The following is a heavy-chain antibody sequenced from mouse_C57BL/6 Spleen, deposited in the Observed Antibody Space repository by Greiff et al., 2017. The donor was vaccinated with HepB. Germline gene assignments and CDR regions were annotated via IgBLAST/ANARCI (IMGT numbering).Heavy chain of an antibody. CDR3: ARGLRGY. Sequence: EVQLQESGPGLVKPSQSLSLTCSVTGYSITSGYYWNWIRQFPGNKLEWMGYISYDGSNNYNPSLKNRISITRDTSKNQFFLKLNSVTTEDTATYYCARGLRGYWGQGTSVTVSS. J-gene: IGHJ4*01. CDR2: ISYDGSN. V-gene: IGHV3-6*01. D-gene: IGHD6-2*01. CDR1: GYSITSGYY.